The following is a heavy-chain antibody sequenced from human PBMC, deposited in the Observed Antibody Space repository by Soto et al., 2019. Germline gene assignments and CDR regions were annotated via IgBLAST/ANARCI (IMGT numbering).Heavy chain of an antibody. CDR3: ARERRIFGVVIPNRPFDY. J-gene: IGHJ4*02. CDR2: INHSGST. Sequence: WQTLSLTCAVYGGSLSGYYWSWIRQPPGKGLEWIGEINHSGSTNYNPSLKSRVTISVDTSKNQFSQKLSSVTAADTAVYYCARERRIFGVVIPNRPFDYWGQGTLVTVSS. V-gene: IGHV4-34*01. D-gene: IGHD3-3*01. CDR1: GGSLSGYY.